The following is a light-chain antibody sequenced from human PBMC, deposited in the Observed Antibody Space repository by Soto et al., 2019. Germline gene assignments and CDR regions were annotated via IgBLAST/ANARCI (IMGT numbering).Light chain of an antibody. CDR3: PQYGPSPRYP. Sequence: EIVLTQSPGTLSLSPGERATLSCRASQTVSSSYLAWYQQKPGQAPRLLIYGASTRATGIPGRFSGSASGKDFPLHISRLEPEDFAVYYSPQYGPSPRYPFGQGNNLEI. CDR2: GAS. V-gene: IGKV3-20*01. J-gene: IGKJ2*01. CDR1: QTVSSSY.